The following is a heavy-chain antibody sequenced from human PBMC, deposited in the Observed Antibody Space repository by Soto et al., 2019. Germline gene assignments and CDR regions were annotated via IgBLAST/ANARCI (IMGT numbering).Heavy chain of an antibody. V-gene: IGHV3-33*01. J-gene: IGHJ6*02. CDR3: ARWGRDMDV. CDR2: IWYHGRSQ. D-gene: IGHD3-16*01. CDR1: GFNFSSYG. Sequence: QVQLVESGGGVVQPGRSLRLSCAATGFNFSSYGMHWVRQAPDKGLEWVAVIWYHGRSQFYADSVQGRFTISRDNSKKTLYLHMNSLRAEDTAVYYCARWGRDMDVWGQGTTVTVSS.